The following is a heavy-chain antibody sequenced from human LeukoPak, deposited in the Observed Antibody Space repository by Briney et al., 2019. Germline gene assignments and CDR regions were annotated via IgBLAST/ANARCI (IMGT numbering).Heavy chain of an antibody. J-gene: IGHJ4*02. CDR2: IYYSGST. V-gene: IGHV4-39*07. D-gene: IGHD3-22*01. CDR1: GGSISSSSYY. Sequence: SETLSLTCTVSGGSISSSSYYWGWIRQPPGKGLEWIGSIYYSGSTYYNPSLKSRVTISVDTSKNQFSLKLSSVTAADTAVYYCARGRVVVTAFDYWGQGTLVTVSS. CDR3: ARGRVVVTAFDY.